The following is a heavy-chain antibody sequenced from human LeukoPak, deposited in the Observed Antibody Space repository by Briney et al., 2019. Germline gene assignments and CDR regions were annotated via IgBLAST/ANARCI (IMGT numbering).Heavy chain of an antibody. CDR3: ARARYCSGGNCYRSFDY. V-gene: IGHV3-48*03. Sequence: PGGSRRLSCAASGFTFSTYEMNWVRQAPGKGLEWVSYISSNEITMYYADSVKGRFTISRDNAKNSLYLQMNSLRAEDTAVYYCARARYCSGGNCYRSFDYWGQGTLVTVSS. CDR1: GFTFSTYE. J-gene: IGHJ4*02. D-gene: IGHD2-15*01. CDR2: ISSNEITM.